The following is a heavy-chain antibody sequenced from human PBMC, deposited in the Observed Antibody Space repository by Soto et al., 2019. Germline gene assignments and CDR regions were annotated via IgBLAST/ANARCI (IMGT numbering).Heavy chain of an antibody. Sequence: QVQLVESGGGVVQPGRSLRLSCAASGFTFSSYGMHWVRQAPGKGLEWVAVIWYDGSNKYYADSVKGRFTISRDNSKNTLYLQMNSLRAEETAVYYCARDKEVAAAGDYYYYGMDVWGQGTTVTVSS. CDR1: GFTFSSYG. J-gene: IGHJ6*02. V-gene: IGHV3-33*01. D-gene: IGHD6-13*01. CDR2: IWYDGSNK. CDR3: ARDKEVAAAGDYYYYGMDV.